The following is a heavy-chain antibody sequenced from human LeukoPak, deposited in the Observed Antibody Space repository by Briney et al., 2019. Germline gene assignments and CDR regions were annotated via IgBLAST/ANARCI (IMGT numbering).Heavy chain of an antibody. CDR3: ARGGSLGTDAFDI. V-gene: IGHV3-66*02. J-gene: IGHJ3*02. CDR2: IYSGGST. CDR1: GFTVSSNY. D-gene: IGHD1-1*01. Sequence: PGGSLRLSCAASGFTVSSNYMSWVRQAPGKGLEWVSVIYSGGSTYYADSVKGRFTISRDNSKNTLYLQMNSLRAEDTAVYYCARGGSLGTDAFDIWGQGTMVTVSS.